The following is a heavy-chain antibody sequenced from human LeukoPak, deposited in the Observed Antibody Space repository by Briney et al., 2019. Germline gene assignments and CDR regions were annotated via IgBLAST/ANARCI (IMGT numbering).Heavy chain of an antibody. J-gene: IGHJ5*02. CDR1: SFTFSDYA. CDR2: INSDGINT. V-gene: IGHV3-74*01. Sequence: GGSLRLSCAASSFTFSDYAMTWVRQAPGKGLVWVSRINSDGINTSYADSVKGRFTISRDNAKNTLNLQMNSLRAEDTAVYYCARDLGQYYDTSDNWFDPWGQGTLVTVSS. CDR3: ARDLGQYYDTSDNWFDP. D-gene: IGHD3-22*01.